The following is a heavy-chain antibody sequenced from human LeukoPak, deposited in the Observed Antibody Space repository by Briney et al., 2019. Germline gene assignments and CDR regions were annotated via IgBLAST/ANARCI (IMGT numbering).Heavy chain of an antibody. CDR3: ARHEGHIVLVPAVKAPDYYYYYMDV. Sequence: SETLSLTCTVSGGSISSSSYYWGWIRQPPGKGLEWIGSIYYSGNAYYNPSLKSRVTISVDTSKNQFSLKLSSVTAADTAVYYCARHEGHIVLVPAVKAPDYYYYYMDVWGKGTTVTVSS. V-gene: IGHV4-39*01. D-gene: IGHD2-2*01. CDR2: IYYSGNA. CDR1: GGSISSSSYY. J-gene: IGHJ6*03.